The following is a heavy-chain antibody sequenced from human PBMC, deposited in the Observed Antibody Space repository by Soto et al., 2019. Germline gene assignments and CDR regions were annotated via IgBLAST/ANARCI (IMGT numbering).Heavy chain of an antibody. CDR3: AKAWSDTALPNDY. CDR1: GFTFSGSA. D-gene: IGHD5-18*01. J-gene: IGHJ4*02. CDR2: IRSTANNYAT. V-gene: IGHV3-73*01. Sequence: GGSLRLSCAASGFTFSGSAMHWVRQASGKGLEWVGRIRSTANNYATSYAASVKGRFTISRDDSKNTVYLQVNSLRAEDTAVYYCAKAWSDTALPNDYWGQGTLVTVSS.